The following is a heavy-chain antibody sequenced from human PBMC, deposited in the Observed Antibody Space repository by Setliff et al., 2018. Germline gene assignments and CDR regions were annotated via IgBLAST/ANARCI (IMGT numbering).Heavy chain of an antibody. CDR2: IHYSGNT. J-gene: IGHJ4*02. Sequence: SETLSLTCSVSGGSINRDYWNWIRQPPGKGLEWLGYIHYSGNTNYNPSLKSRVTISVDASKNQFSLKLSSVTAADTAVYYCERRQLGTMENYWGPGALVTVSS. CDR1: GGSINRDY. D-gene: IGHD2-2*01. CDR3: ERRQLGTMENY. V-gene: IGHV4-59*08.